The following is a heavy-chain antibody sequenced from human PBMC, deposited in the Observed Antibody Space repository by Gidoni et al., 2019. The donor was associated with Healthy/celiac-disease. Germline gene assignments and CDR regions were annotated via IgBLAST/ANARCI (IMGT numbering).Heavy chain of an antibody. CDR2: IWYDGSNK. J-gene: IGHJ4*02. Sequence: QVQLVESGGGVVQPGGSLRLSCAASGFTFSSYGMHWVRPAPGKGLEWVAVIWYDGSNKYYADSVKGRFTISRDNSKNTLYLQMNSLRAEDTAVYYCASVGDGSFFDYWGQGTLVTVSS. D-gene: IGHD4-17*01. CDR3: ASVGDGSFFDY. CDR1: GFTFSSYG. V-gene: IGHV3-33*01.